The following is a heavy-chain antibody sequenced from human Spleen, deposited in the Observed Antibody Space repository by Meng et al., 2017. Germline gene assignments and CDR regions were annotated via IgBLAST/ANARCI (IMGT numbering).Heavy chain of an antibody. CDR2: INHSGST. CDR3: ARGPTTMAHDFDY. J-gene: IGHJ4*02. Sequence: RLRQWGPGLLKPSETLCLSCVVSGGSLGDYSWSWIRQPPGKGLEWIGEINHSGSTNYNPSLESRATISVDTSQNNLSLKLSSVTAADSAVYYCARGPTTMAHDFDYWGQGTLVTVSS. V-gene: IGHV4-34*01. D-gene: IGHD4-11*01. CDR1: GGSLGDYS.